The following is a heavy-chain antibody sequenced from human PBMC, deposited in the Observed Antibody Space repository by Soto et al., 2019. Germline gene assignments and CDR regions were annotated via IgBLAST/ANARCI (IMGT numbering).Heavy chain of an antibody. J-gene: IGHJ4*02. CDR2: IYYSGST. V-gene: IGHV4-31*03. Sequence: SETLSLTCTVSGGSISSGGYYWSWIRQHPGKGLEWIGYIYYSGSTYYNPSLKSRVTISVDTSKNQFSLKLSSVTAADTAVYYCAREDYGHFDYWGQGTLVTVSS. CDR3: AREDYGHFDY. D-gene: IGHD4-17*01. CDR1: GGSISSGGYY.